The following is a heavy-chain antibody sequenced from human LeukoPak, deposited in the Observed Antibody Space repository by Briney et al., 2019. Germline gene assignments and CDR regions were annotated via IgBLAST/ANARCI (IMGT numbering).Heavy chain of an antibody. CDR3: ARDPGVGSGWSEYFQH. Sequence: TSETLSLTCTVSGGSISSYYWSWTRQPAGTGLGWIGRIYTSGSTNYNPSLKSRVTMSVDTSKHQFSLKLSSVTAADTAVYYCARDPGVGSGWSEYFQHWGQGTLVTVSS. J-gene: IGHJ1*01. V-gene: IGHV4-4*07. CDR1: GGSISSYY. D-gene: IGHD6-19*01. CDR2: IYTSGST.